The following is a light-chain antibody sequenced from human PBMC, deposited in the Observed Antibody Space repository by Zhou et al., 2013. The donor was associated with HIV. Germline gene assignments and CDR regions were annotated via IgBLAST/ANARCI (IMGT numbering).Light chain of an antibody. Sequence: DIQMTQSPSSLSASVGDTVTITCRASHDIGNYLAWYQQKPGKVPKLFIFAASTLKSGVPSRFSGSGSGTDFTLTISGLQPEDLATYYCQHYNSAPITFGQGTRLEMK. CDR2: AAS. J-gene: IGKJ5*01. V-gene: IGKV1-27*01. CDR3: QHYNSAPIT. CDR1: HDIGNY.